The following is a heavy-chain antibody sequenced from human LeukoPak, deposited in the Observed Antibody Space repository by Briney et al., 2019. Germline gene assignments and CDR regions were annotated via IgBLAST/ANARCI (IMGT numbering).Heavy chain of an antibody. V-gene: IGHV3-9*01. CDR1: GFTFDDYA. Sequence: GRSLRLSCAASGFTFDDYAMHWVRQAPGKGLEWVSGISWNSGSIGYADSVKGRFTIPRDNAKNSLYLQMNSLRAEDTALYYCAKDGDSSGWIFDYWGQGTLVTVSS. CDR2: ISWNSGSI. D-gene: IGHD6-19*01. J-gene: IGHJ4*02. CDR3: AKDGDSSGWIFDY.